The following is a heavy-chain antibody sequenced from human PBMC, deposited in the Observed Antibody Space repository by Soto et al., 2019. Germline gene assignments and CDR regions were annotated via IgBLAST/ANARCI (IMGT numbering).Heavy chain of an antibody. V-gene: IGHV3-74*01. J-gene: IGHJ4*02. CDR2: IDTSGSST. Sequence: SLRLSCEASGFIFTNFWMHWVRQVPGKGLVWVSRIDTSGSSTSYADSVKGRFTISRDNAKNTVSLQMNSLRAEDTGVYYCAKDSWYFDLWSQGSLVTVSS. D-gene: IGHD6-13*01. CDR1: GFIFTNFW. CDR3: AKDSWYFDL.